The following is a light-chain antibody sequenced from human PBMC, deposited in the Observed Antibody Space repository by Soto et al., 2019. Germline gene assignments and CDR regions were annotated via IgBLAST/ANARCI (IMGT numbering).Light chain of an antibody. CDR1: QGISRW. J-gene: IGKJ1*01. CDR2: SAS. Sequence: DIQMTQSPSSVSASVGDRVTITCRASQGISRWLAWYQQKPGKAPNLLIYSASTLYSGVPSRFSGSGSGTDFTLTISSLQPEDFAWYYCQQYGSSPGTFGQGTQVEV. V-gene: IGKV1-12*01. CDR3: QQYGSSPGT.